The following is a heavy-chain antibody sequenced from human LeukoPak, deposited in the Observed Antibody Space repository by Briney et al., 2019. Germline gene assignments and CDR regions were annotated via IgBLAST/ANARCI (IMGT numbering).Heavy chain of an antibody. D-gene: IGHD2-15*01. CDR3: SRDGGNGGNSAFDI. CDR1: GFTFRDYI. Sequence: GGSLRLSCAASGFTFRDYILDWVRQAPGKGLEWVGRIRRGTNSYTTEYAASVKGRFTISRDDSKNSLYLHMNSLKTEDTAVYHCSRDGGNGGNSAFDIWGQGPMVSVS. CDR2: IRRGTNSYTT. J-gene: IGHJ3*02. V-gene: IGHV3-72*01.